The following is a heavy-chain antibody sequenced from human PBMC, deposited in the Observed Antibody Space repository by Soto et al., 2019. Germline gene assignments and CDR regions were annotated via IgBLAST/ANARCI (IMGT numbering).Heavy chain of an antibody. J-gene: IGHJ5*02. V-gene: IGHV1-69*01. CDR2: IIPIFGTA. CDR1: GGTFSSYA. D-gene: IGHD3-3*01. Sequence: QVQLVQSGAAVKKPGSSVKVSCTASGGTFSSYAISWVRQAPGQGLEWMGGIIPIFGTANYAQKFQGRVTINADESTSTAYMELSSLRSEDTAVYYCARIEGDFWRGFGGPQWFDPWGQGTLVTVSS. CDR3: ARIEGDFWRGFGGPQWFDP.